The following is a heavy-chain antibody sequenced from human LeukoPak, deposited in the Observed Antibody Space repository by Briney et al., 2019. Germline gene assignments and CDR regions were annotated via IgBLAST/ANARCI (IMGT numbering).Heavy chain of an antibody. CDR3: AWGGLLTVFDY. CDR1: GFTFSSHN. Sequence: GGSLRLSCAASGFTFSSHNMHWVRQAPGKGLEWVALILFDGSNKYYADSVKGRFTISRDNAKNSLYLQMNSLRAEDTAVYYCAWGGLLTVFDYWGQGTLVSVSS. V-gene: IGHV3-30-3*01. J-gene: IGHJ4*02. CDR2: ILFDGSNK. D-gene: IGHD7-27*01.